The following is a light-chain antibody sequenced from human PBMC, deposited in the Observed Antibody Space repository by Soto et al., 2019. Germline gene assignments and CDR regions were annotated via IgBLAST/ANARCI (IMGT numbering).Light chain of an antibody. CDR1: SSDVGGYNY. Sequence: QSVLTQPASVSGSPGQSITISCTGTSSDVGGYNYVSWYQQHPGKAPKLMIYDVSNRPSGVSNRFSGSKSGNTASLTISGLQAEDEADYYCSSVTSSSTPFGGGTKVTVL. CDR3: SSVTSSSTP. V-gene: IGLV2-14*03. CDR2: DVS. J-gene: IGLJ2*01.